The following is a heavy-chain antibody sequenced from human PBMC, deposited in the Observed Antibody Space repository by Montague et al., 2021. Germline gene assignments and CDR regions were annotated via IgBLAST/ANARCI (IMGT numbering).Heavy chain of an antibody. D-gene: IGHD2-2*01. Sequence: SETLSLTCTVSGGSISGHFWSWVRQPPGKGLDYIGYIYYSGNTNYNPSLKSRVTISVDTSKNQFFLKLSSVTAADTAVYYCVRSQGYCSSNSCFHYFDYWGQGTLVTVSS. V-gene: IGHV4-59*08. CDR1: GGSISGHF. CDR3: VRSQGYCSSNSCFHYFDY. J-gene: IGHJ4*02. CDR2: IYYSGNT.